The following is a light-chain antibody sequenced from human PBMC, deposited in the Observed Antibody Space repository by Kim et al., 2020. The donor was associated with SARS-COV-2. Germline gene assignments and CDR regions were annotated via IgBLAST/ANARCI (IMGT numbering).Light chain of an antibody. J-gene: IGKJ4*01. CDR2: AAS. CDR1: QGINNY. Sequence: ASVGDRVTITCRASQGINNYLAWYQQKSGQAPKLLIYAASILESGVPLRFSGSGSGTDFTLTINSLQPEDFATYYCQQLNSYPLIFGGGTKVDIK. V-gene: IGKV1-9*01. CDR3: QQLNSYPLI.